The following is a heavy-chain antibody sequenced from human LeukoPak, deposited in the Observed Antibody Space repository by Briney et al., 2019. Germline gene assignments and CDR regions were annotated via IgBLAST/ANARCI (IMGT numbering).Heavy chain of an antibody. D-gene: IGHD3-22*01. CDR3: ARGFYDSSARAYYFDY. CDR2: ISYDGSNK. J-gene: IGHJ4*02. CDR1: GFTFSSYG. V-gene: IGHV3-30*03. Sequence: GGSLRLSCAASGFTFSSYGMHWVRQAPGKGLEWVAVISYDGSNKYYADSVKGRFTISRDNSKNTLYLQMNSLRAEDTAVYYCARGFYDSSARAYYFDYWGQGTLVTVSS.